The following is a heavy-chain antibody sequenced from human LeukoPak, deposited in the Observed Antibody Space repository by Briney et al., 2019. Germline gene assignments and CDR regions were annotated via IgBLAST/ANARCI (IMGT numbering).Heavy chain of an antibody. D-gene: IGHD2-8*01. CDR3: AKAGQSFNSMYDYFDS. Sequence: GGPLRLSCSASGFTFRNFAISGVRQAPGKGLEWVSSIGGGDTHYADSVKGRFTISRDDSRSTVDLQMSSLRAEDTAVYYCAKAGQSFNSMYDYFDSWGQGTLVTVSS. V-gene: IGHV3-23*01. CDR1: GFTFRNFA. J-gene: IGHJ4*02. CDR2: IGGGDT.